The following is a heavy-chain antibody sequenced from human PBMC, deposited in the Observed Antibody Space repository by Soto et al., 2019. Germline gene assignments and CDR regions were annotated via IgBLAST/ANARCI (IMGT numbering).Heavy chain of an antibody. CDR3: ARGHAGAHWFDP. CDR1: GGSFSGYY. V-gene: IGHV4-34*01. CDR2: INHSGST. J-gene: IGHJ5*02. Sequence: SETLSLTCAVYGGSFSGYYWSWIRQPPGKGLEWIGEINHSGSTNYNPSLKSRVTISVDTSKNQFSLKLSSVTAADTAVYYCARGHAGAHWFDPCGQGTLVTVS.